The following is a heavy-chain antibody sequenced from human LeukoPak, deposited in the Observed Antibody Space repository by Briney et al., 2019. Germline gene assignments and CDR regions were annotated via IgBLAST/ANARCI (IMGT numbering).Heavy chain of an antibody. CDR1: GYTFTSDD. Sequence: ASEKVSCKASGYTFTSDDINWVRQAPGQGLEWMGWMNPNSGNTGYAQKFQGRVTMTRNTSISTAYMELSSLSSEDTAVYYCARCSLSSWYWYYYGMDVWGQGTTVTVSS. CDR2: MNPNSGNT. D-gene: IGHD6-13*01. V-gene: IGHV1-8*01. CDR3: ARCSLSSWYWYYYGMDV. J-gene: IGHJ6*02.